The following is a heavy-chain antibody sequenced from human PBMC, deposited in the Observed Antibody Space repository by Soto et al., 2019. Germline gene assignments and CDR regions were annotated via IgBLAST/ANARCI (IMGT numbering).Heavy chain of an antibody. J-gene: IGHJ4*02. CDR3: ARDLASTTIPNY. D-gene: IGHD4-17*01. CDR1: GITFSSYW. CDR2: IKQDGSEK. V-gene: IGHV3-7*04. Sequence: PGGSLRLSCAASGITFSSYWMSWVRQAPGKGLEWVANIKQDGSEKYYVDSVKGRFTISRDNAKNSLYLQMNSLRAEDTAVYYCARDLASTTIPNYWGQGTLVTVSS.